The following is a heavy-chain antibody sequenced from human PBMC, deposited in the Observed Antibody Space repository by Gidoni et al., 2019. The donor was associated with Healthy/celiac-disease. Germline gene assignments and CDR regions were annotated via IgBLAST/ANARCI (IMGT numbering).Heavy chain of an antibody. CDR2: ISGSGGST. Sequence: EVKMLESGGGLVQPGGSLRLSCAASGFTWSSYAMSWVRQAPGKGLVWVSAISGSGGSTYYADSVKGLFTISRDNSKNPLYLQMNSLRAEDTAVYYCAKEGYGDNVDWFDPWGQGTLVTVSS. D-gene: IGHD4-17*01. V-gene: IGHV3-23*01. CDR1: GFTWSSYA. J-gene: IGHJ5*02. CDR3: AKEGYGDNVDWFDP.